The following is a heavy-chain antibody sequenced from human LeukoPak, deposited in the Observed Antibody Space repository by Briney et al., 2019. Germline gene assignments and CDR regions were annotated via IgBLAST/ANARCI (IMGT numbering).Heavy chain of an antibody. CDR1: GGSISSYY. Sequence: PSETLSLTCTVSGGSISSYYWSWIRQPPGKGLEWIGYIYYSGSTNYNPSLKSRVTISVDTSKNQFSLKLSSVTAADTAVYYCARTRAGYSSGWHGAFFDYWGQGTLVTVSS. CDR3: ARTRAGYSSGWHGAFFDY. CDR2: IYYSGST. V-gene: IGHV4-59*01. D-gene: IGHD6-19*01. J-gene: IGHJ4*02.